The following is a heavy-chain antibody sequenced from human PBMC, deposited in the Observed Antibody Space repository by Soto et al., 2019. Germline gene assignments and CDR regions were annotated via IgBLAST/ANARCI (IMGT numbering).Heavy chain of an antibody. V-gene: IGHV4-39*01. D-gene: IGHD3-3*02. CDR2: IYYSGST. CDR3: ASPKIAFYNWFDP. Sequence: PSETLSLTCTVSGCSISSSSYYWGWIRQPPGKGLEWIGSIYYSGSTHYNPSLKSRVTISVDTSKNQFSLKLSSVTAADTAVYYCASPKIAFYNWFDPWGQGTLVTAPQ. J-gene: IGHJ5*02. CDR1: GCSISSSSYY.